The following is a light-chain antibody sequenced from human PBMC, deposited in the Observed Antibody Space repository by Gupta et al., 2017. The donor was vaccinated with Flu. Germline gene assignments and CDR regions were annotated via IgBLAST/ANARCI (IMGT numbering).Light chain of an antibody. CDR1: KIQNRH. CDR3: QVRDSSNGV. J-gene: IGLJ2*01. V-gene: IGLV3-9*01. CDR2: RDS. Sequence: LAQTLSRTCGGKKIQNRHGHDDQQEPGQGHVMVIYRDSSRTAGSPGRFSGSTTVNTATLTISGAQEGDEDDYYWQVRDSSNGVFGGGTKLTVL.